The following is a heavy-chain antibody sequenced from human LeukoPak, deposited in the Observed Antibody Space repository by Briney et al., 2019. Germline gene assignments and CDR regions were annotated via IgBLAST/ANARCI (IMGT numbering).Heavy chain of an antibody. CDR2: ISAYNGNT. V-gene: IGHV1-18*01. J-gene: IGHJ4*02. CDR3: ARGHDIFPVSSLGYFDY. Sequence: ASVKVSCKASGYTFTSYGISWVRQAPGQGLEWMGWISAYNGNTNYAQKLQGRVTMTTDTSTSTAYVELRSLRSDDTAVYYCARGHDIFPVSSLGYFDYWGQGTLVTVSS. CDR1: GYTFTSYG. D-gene: IGHD3-9*01.